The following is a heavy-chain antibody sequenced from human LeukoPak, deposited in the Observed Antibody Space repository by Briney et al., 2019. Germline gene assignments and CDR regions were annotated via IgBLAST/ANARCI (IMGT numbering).Heavy chain of an antibody. CDR3: AREVGGDYVFDY. CDR2: ISNDGSST. CDR1: GFTFSSYW. V-gene: IGHV3-74*01. Sequence: GGSLRLSCAASGFTFSSYWMHWVRQAPGKGLVWVSRISNDGSSTNHADSVKGRFTISRDNSKNTLFLQMNSLTTEDTAVYYCAREVGGDYVFDYWGQGTLVTVSS. D-gene: IGHD4-17*01. J-gene: IGHJ4*02.